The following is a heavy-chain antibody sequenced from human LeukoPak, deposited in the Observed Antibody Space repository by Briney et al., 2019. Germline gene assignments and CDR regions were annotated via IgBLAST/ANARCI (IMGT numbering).Heavy chain of an antibody. CDR1: GGTFSSYA. D-gene: IGHD6-19*01. CDR2: IIPIFGTA. J-gene: IGHJ5*02. Sequence: SVKVSCKASGGTFSSYAISWVRQAPGQGLEWMGGIIPIFGTANYAQKFQGRVTITTDESTSTAYIVLGNVTSEYFCVNIRARDLCSGWYDLWGQGTLVTVSS. CDR3: ARDLCSGWYDL. V-gene: IGHV1-69*05.